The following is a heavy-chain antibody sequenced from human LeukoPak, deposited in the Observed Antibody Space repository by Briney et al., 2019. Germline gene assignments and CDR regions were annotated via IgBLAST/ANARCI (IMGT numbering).Heavy chain of an antibody. Sequence: GGSLRLSCAASGFTFSDYYMTWIRQAPGKGLEWVSYISSSGSTIYYADSVKGRFTISRDNAKNSLYLQMNSLRAEDTAVYYCARIIAVGGTDWFDPWGQGTLVTVSS. J-gene: IGHJ5*02. CDR2: ISSSGSTI. V-gene: IGHV3-11*01. CDR3: ARIIAVGGTDWFDP. D-gene: IGHD6-13*01. CDR1: GFTFSDYY.